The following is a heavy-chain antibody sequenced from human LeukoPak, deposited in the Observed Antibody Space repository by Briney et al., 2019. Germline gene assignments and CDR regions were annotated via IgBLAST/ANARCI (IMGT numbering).Heavy chain of an antibody. V-gene: IGHV1-69*04. D-gene: IGHD5-18*01. Sequence: ASVKVSCKASGGTFSSYAISWVRQAPGQGLEWMGRIIPILGIANYAQKFQGRVTITADKSTSTAYVELSSLRSEDTAVYYCAREVGAMVSWFDPWGQGTLVTVSS. J-gene: IGHJ5*02. CDR3: AREVGAMVSWFDP. CDR1: GGTFSSYA. CDR2: IIPILGIA.